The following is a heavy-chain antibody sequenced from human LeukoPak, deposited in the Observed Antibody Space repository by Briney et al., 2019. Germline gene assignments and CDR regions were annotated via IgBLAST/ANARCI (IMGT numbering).Heavy chain of an antibody. J-gene: IGHJ5*02. CDR2: MNPNSGNT. CDR3: ARGATTVDRGFDP. V-gene: IGHV1-8*01. Sequence: ASVTVSCKAPGYTFTSYDINWVRQASGQGLEWMGWMNPNSGNTGYAQEFQGRVTMTSNTSINTAHMELSSLRSEDTAVYYCARGATTVDRGFDPWGQGTLVTVSS. CDR1: GYTFTSYD. D-gene: IGHD4-11*01.